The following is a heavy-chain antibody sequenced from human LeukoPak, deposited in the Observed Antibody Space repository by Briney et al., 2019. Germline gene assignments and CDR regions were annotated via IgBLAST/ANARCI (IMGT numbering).Heavy chain of an antibody. V-gene: IGHV3-7*05. Sequence: TGGSLRLSCAASGLTFSSYWMSWVRQAPGKGLEWVANIKQDGSEKYYVDSVKGRFTISRDNAKNSLYLQMNSLRAEDTAVYYCAREEAMVRGWYYYYYYAMDVWGQGTAVTVSS. J-gene: IGHJ6*02. CDR2: IKQDGSEK. CDR1: GLTFSSYW. CDR3: AREEAMVRGWYYYYYYAMDV. D-gene: IGHD3-10*01.